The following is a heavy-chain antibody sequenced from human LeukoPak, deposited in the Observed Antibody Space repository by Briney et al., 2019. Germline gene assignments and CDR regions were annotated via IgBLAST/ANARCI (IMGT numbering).Heavy chain of an antibody. J-gene: IGHJ4*02. CDR1: GFTFSKYG. CDR3: ARDGGCSGGNCYQRFDY. Sequence: GRSLRLSCAASGFTFSKYGMEWGGQAPGKGREGVAGIWTDVSDRHYADSVKGRFTISRDNSKNTVSLEMTSLRVEDTAVYYCARDGGCSGGNCYQRFDYWGQGTLVTVSS. V-gene: IGHV3-33*01. D-gene: IGHD2-15*01. CDR2: IWTDVSDR.